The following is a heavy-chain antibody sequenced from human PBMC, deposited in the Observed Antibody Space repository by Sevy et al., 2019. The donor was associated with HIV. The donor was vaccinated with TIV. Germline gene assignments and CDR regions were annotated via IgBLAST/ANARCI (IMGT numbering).Heavy chain of an antibody. Sequence: SETLSLTCAVYGGSFSGYYWSWIRQPPGKGLEWIGEINHSGSTNYNPSLKSRVTISVDTSRNQFSLKLSSLTAADTAVYYCARSRRLGITIFGVVITYGMDVWGQGTTVTVSS. D-gene: IGHD3-3*01. V-gene: IGHV4-34*01. CDR2: INHSGST. CDR1: GGSFSGYY. CDR3: ARSRRLGITIFGVVITYGMDV. J-gene: IGHJ6*02.